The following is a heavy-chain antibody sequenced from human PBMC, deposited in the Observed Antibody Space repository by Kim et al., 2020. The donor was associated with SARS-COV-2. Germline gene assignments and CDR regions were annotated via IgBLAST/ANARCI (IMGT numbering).Heavy chain of an antibody. V-gene: IGHV1-3*01. Sequence: ASVKVSCKASGYTFTSYAMHWVRQAPGQRLEWMGWINAGSGNTKYSQKFQGRVTITRDTSASTAYMELSSLRSEDTAVYYCARAQLSYYGSGLDPWGQGTLVTVSS. CDR3: ARAQLSYYGSGLDP. CDR2: INAGSGNT. CDR1: GYTFTSYA. J-gene: IGHJ5*02. D-gene: IGHD3-10*01.